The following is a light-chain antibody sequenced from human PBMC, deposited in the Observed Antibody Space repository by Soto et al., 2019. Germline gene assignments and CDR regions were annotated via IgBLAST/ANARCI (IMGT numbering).Light chain of an antibody. CDR2: GAS. J-gene: IGKJ1*01. CDR3: QQFHISRT. Sequence: EIVLAQSPGTLSLSPGDRATLSCMASQTVRNNYLALYQQKPGQAPRLLFYGASSRATGIPDRFIGSGSGTDFTLTITGLEPEDFAVYYCQQFHISRTFGQGTKVDIK. CDR1: QTVRNNY. V-gene: IGKV3-20*01.